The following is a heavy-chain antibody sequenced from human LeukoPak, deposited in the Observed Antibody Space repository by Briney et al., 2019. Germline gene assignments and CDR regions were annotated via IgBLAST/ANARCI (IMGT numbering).Heavy chain of an antibody. J-gene: IGHJ4*02. CDR2: ILYDGSYK. V-gene: IGHV3-33*06. CDR1: GFTFCNYG. CDR3: AKVVQYTASTGTGPDY. D-gene: IGHD6-13*01. Sequence: GGSLRLSCVASGFTFCNYGMHWVRQAPGKGLDWVAVILYDGSYKYYADSVKGPFPITRENPKNTLYLQMNSLRAEDTGIYYCAKVVQYTASTGTGPDYWGQGTPVT.